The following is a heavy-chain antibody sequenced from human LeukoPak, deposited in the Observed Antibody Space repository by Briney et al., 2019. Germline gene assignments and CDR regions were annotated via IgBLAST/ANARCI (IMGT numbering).Heavy chain of an antibody. CDR1: GGSFSGYY. J-gene: IGHJ4*02. CDR3: ARRHVSGHSDY. D-gene: IGHD5-12*01. CDR2: INHSGST. Sequence: SETLSLTCAVYGGSFSGYYWSWIRQPPGKGLEWIGEINHSGSTNYNPSLKSRVTISVDTSKNQFSLKLSSVTAADTAVYYCARRHVSGHSDYWGQGTLVTVSS. V-gene: IGHV4-34*01.